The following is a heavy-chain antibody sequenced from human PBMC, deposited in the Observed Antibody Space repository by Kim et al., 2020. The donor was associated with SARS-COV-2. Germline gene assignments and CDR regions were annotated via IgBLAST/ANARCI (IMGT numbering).Heavy chain of an antibody. Sequence: GGSLRLSCAASGFTFSSYSMNWVRQAPGKGLEWVSSISSNSSYIYYADSVKGRFTISRDNAKNSLYLQMNSLRAEDTAVYYCARDVIDRIAAAGPNWFDPWGQGTLVTVSS. CDR2: ISSNSSYI. J-gene: IGHJ5*02. CDR3: ARDVIDRIAAAGPNWFDP. V-gene: IGHV3-21*01. D-gene: IGHD6-13*01. CDR1: GFTFSSYS.